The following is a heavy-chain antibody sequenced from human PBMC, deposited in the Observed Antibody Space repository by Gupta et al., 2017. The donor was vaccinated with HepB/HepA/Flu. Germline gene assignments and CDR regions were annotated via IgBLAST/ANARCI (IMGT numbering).Heavy chain of an antibody. Sequence: EAQLLASGGDWVQPGGSLRLSCEASGLLFRYCVLTWVRQAPGRGLEWVASISNSGGSGYYADSVKGRFTISRDNSRKTVNVQMNSLRVEDTAVYYCAKVGAGASYYYYGMYVWGQGTTVTVSS. D-gene: IGHD3-10*01. CDR1: GLLFRYCV. V-gene: IGHV3-23*01. CDR3: AKVGAGASYYYYGMYV. CDR2: ISNSGGSG. J-gene: IGHJ6*02.